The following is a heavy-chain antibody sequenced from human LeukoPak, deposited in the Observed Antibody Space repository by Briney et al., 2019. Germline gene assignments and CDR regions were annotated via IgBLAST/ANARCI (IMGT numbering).Heavy chain of an antibody. CDR3: ASRMSSSWSLYYFDY. D-gene: IGHD6-13*01. CDR2: IYRGGNT. V-gene: IGHV3-66*01. CDR1: GFTVSDNY. J-gene: IGHJ4*02. Sequence: GGSLRLSSAASGFTVSDNYMTWVRQAPGKGLEWVSVIYRGGNTYYADSVKGRFTISRDNSKNTLYLQMNNLSAEDTAVYYCASRMSSSWSLYYFDYWGQGTLVTVSS.